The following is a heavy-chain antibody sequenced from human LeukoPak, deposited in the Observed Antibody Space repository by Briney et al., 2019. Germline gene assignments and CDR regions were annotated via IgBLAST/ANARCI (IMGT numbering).Heavy chain of an antibody. CDR2: ISSSGSTI. CDR1: GFTFSSFE. CDR3: ARKLPNYFDSSGYSISLDF. Sequence: GGSLRLSCAASGFTFSSFEFHWVRQAPGGGLEWVSSISSSGSTIYYADSLQGRFTISRDNAKNSLYLQMNSLRAEDTAVYYCARKLPNYFDSSGYSISLDFWGQGTLVTVSS. D-gene: IGHD3-22*01. V-gene: IGHV3-48*03. J-gene: IGHJ4*02.